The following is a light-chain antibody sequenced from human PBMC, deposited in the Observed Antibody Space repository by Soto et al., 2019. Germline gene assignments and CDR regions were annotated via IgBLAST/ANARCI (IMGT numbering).Light chain of an antibody. Sequence: EIVLTHSPGTLAMSQWGRSTLSFMASQIVSTNYLAWYQQKPGQAPRLIIFGASKRATGIPDRFSGSGSGRDFTLTISGLEPADFAVYYCQKYGSSPLISFGNGKRLAIK. CDR3: QKYGSSPLIS. V-gene: IGKV3-20*01. J-gene: IGKJ5*01. CDR2: GAS. CDR1: QIVSTNY.